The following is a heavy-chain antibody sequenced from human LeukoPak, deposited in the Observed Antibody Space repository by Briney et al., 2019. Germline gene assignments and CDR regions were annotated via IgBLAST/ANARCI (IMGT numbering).Heavy chain of an antibody. Sequence: GASVKVSCKASGYTFTSYGISWVRQAPGQGLEWMGWISAYNGNTNYAQKLQGRVTMTTDTSTSTAYMELRSLRSDDTAVYYCARDLAIYCSGGSCYPQGVAFDIWGQGTMVTVSS. CDR2: ISAYNGNT. J-gene: IGHJ3*02. CDR1: GYTFTSYG. V-gene: IGHV1-18*01. CDR3: ARDLAIYCSGGSCYPQGVAFDI. D-gene: IGHD2-15*01.